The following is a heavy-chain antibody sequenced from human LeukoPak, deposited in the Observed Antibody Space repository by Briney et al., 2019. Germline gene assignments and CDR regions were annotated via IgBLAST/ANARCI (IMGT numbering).Heavy chain of an antibody. J-gene: IGHJ4*02. CDR3: ARDAPYYYDSSGYYSPRPLDY. CDR2: IWYDGSNK. CDR1: GFTFSSYG. D-gene: IGHD3-22*01. Sequence: QSGGSLRLSCAASGFTFSSYGMHWVRQAPGKGLEWVAVIWYDGSNKYYADSVKGRFTISRDNSKNTLYLQMNSLRAEDTAVYYCARDAPYYYDSSGYYSPRPLDYWGQGTLVTVSS. V-gene: IGHV3-33*08.